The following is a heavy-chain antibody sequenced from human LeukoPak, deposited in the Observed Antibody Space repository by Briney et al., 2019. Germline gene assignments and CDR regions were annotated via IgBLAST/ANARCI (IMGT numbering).Heavy chain of an antibody. CDR2: MSYDGNDK. CDR3: ARGQLYATSWYFDY. D-gene: IGHD2-2*01. J-gene: IGHJ4*02. CDR1: GFTFSSYA. Sequence: PGGSLRLSCAASGFTFSSYAMHWVRQAPGQGLEWVAVMSYDGNDKYYADSVKGRFTISRDNSKSTLYLQMNSLRTEDTAVYYCARGQLYATSWYFDYWGQGTLVIVSS. V-gene: IGHV3-30-3*01.